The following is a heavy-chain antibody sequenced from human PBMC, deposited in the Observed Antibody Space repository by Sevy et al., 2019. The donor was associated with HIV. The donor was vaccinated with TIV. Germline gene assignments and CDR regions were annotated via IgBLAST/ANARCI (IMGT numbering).Heavy chain of an antibody. V-gene: IGHV3-48*03. CDR3: TRNGGAFDNGFDP. J-gene: IGHJ5*02. D-gene: IGHD2-8*01. CDR1: GFTFSSYD. CDR2: ISSSGSSM. Sequence: GGSLRLSCTASGFTFSSYDMNWVRQAPGKGLDWVSKISSSGSSMYYADSVKGRFTISRDNAKNSLNLQMNSLRAEDTAVYYCTRNGGAFDNGFDPWRQGTLVTVSS.